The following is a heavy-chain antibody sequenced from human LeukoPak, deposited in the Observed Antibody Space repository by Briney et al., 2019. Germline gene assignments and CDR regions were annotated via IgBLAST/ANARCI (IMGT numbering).Heavy chain of an antibody. CDR2: ISSSSSYI. CDR1: GFTFSSYS. CDR3: ARASSRLDFDC. J-gene: IGHJ4*02. Sequence: GGSLRLSCAASGFTFSSYSMNWVRQAPGKGLEWVSSISSSSSYIYYADSVKGRFTISRDNAKNSLYLQMNSLRAEDTAVYYCARASSRLDFDCWGQGTLVTVSS. D-gene: IGHD6-13*01. V-gene: IGHV3-21*01.